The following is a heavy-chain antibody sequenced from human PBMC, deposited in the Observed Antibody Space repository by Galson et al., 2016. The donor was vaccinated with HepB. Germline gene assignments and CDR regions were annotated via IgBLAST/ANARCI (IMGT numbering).Heavy chain of an antibody. Sequence: SLRLSCAASGFTITTYGIHWVRQAPGKGLEWVAVISYDGSDQRHADSVKGRYSISRDPFKNTVYLQMDSLKTEDTAVYYCARGRLHYDTSDFPEFDYWGQGTLVTVSS. J-gene: IGHJ4*02. CDR1: GFTITTYG. V-gene: IGHV3-30*03. CDR3: ARGRLHYDTSDFPEFDY. CDR2: ISYDGSDQ. D-gene: IGHD3-22*01.